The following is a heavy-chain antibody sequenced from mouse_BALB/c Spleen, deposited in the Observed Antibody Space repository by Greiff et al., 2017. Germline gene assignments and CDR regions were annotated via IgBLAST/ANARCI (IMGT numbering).Heavy chain of an antibody. D-gene: IGHD1-1*01. J-gene: IGHJ4*01. CDR1: GFTFSSYA. Sequence: EVQLVESGGGLVKPGGSLKLSCAASGFTFSSYAMSWVRQSPEKRLEWVAEISSGGSYTYYPDTVTGRFTISRDNAKNTLYLEMSSLRSEDTAMYYCARDKGYGSSEGLYYYAMDYWGQGTSVTVSS. V-gene: IGHV5-9-4*01. CDR2: ISSGGSYT. CDR3: ARDKGYGSSEGLYYYAMDY.